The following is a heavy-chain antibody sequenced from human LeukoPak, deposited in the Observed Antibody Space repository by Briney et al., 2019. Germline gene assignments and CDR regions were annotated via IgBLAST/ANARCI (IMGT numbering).Heavy chain of an antibody. D-gene: IGHD6-13*01. CDR3: VREGGRSGWYNWLDP. V-gene: IGHV4-61*02. CDR1: GGYTSSGSYY. CDR2: IYTSGTT. Sequence: SETLSLTCTVSGGYTSSGSYYWTWVRQPAGKGLEWIGRIYTSGTTDYSPFFKSRVTILLDTSKNQLSLKLTSVTAADTAMYYCVREGGRSGWYNWLDPWGQGTLVTVSS. J-gene: IGHJ5*02.